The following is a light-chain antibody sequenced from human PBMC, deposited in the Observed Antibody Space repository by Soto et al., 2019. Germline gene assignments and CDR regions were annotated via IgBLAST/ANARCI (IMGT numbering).Light chain of an antibody. CDR3: QQSYSTPPWT. J-gene: IGKJ1*01. CDR1: QCIRNE. Sequence: IQMTQSPSSLSASLLDIFTITFLSSQCIRNELSWFQQRPGKAPKLLIYAASNLQSGVPSRFSGSGSGTDFTLTISSLQPEDFATYFCQQSYSTPPWTFGQGTKV. V-gene: IGKV1-39*01. CDR2: AAS.